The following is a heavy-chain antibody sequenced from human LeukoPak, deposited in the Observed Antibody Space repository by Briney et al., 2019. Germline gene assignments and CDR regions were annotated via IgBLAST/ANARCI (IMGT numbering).Heavy chain of an antibody. CDR3: ASGTVSGVIAPHSFHY. J-gene: IGHJ4*01. D-gene: IGHD3-16*02. CDR2: VFYSGST. V-gene: IGHV4-59*01. Sequence: SETLSLTCAVSVGYISSYYWTWIRQSPGKGLELIGNVFYSGSTNYNPSLKSRVTISIDTSKNHFSLKLTSVTAADTAVYFCASGTVSGVIAPHSFHYWGRGTLVTVSS. CDR1: VGYISSYY.